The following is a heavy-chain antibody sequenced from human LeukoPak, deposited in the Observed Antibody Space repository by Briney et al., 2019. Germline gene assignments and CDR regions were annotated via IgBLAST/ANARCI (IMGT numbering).Heavy chain of an antibody. D-gene: IGHD6-6*01. CDR1: SGSLSDKY. V-gene: IGHV4-34*01. CDR2: INPSGRT. J-gene: IGHJ4*02. Sequence: SETLSLTCGVYSGSLSDKYWSWIRQPPGKGLEWIGEINPSGRTNYNPSLKSRVTMSIDTSKNQFSLKLSSVTAADTAVYYCARAGYSSSPHDYWGQGTLVTVSS. CDR3: ARAGYSSSPHDY.